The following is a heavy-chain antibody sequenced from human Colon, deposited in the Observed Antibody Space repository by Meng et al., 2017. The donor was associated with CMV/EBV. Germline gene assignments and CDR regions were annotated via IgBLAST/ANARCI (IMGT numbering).Heavy chain of an antibody. CDR1: GGTFSSYA. J-gene: IGHJ6*02. V-gene: IGHV1-69*05. D-gene: IGHD1-14*01. CDR2: IIPIFGTA. CDR3: ARGNPVHYYYYGMDV. Sequence: SVKVSCKASGGTFSSYAISWVRQAPGQGLEWMGGIIPIFGTANYAQKSQGKVTITTDESTSTAYMELSGLRSEDTAVYYCARGNPVHYYYYGMDVWGQGTTVTVSS.